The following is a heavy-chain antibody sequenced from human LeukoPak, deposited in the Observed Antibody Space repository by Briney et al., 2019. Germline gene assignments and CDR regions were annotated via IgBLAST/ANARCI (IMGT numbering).Heavy chain of an antibody. CDR1: GFTFSSYA. Sequence: GGSLRLSCAASGFTFSSYAMSWVRQAPGKGLEWVSAISGSGGSTYYADSVKGRFTISRDNPKNTLYLQMNSLRAEDTAVYYCAKSGGVGSYYFDYWGQGTLVTVSS. V-gene: IGHV3-23*01. J-gene: IGHJ4*02. CDR2: ISGSGGST. D-gene: IGHD1-26*01. CDR3: AKSGGVGSYYFDY.